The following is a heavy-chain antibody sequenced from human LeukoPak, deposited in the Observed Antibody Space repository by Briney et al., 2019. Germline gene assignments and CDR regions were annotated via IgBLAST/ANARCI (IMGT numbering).Heavy chain of an antibody. J-gene: IGHJ4*02. V-gene: IGHV1-69*01. CDR3: ATLQWELRTFDY. Sequence: GASVKVSCKASGGTFSSYAISWVRQAPGQGPEWMGGIIPIFGTANYAQKFQGRVTITADEPTSTAYMELSSLRSEDTAVYYCATLQWELRTFDYWGQGTLVTVSS. D-gene: IGHD1-26*01. CDR2: IIPIFGTA. CDR1: GGTFSSYA.